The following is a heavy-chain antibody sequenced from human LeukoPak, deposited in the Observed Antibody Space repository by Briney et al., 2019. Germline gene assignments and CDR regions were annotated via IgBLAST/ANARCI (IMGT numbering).Heavy chain of an antibody. Sequence: GGSLRLSCAASGFTFSSYGMHWVRQAPGKGLEWVAVIWYDGSNKYYADSVKGRFTISRDNSKNTLYLQMNSLRAEDTAVYYCARAVAGRYWFDPWGQGTLVTVSS. CDR1: GFTFSSYG. D-gene: IGHD6-19*01. V-gene: IGHV3-33*01. J-gene: IGHJ5*02. CDR3: ARAVAGRYWFDP. CDR2: IWYDGSNK.